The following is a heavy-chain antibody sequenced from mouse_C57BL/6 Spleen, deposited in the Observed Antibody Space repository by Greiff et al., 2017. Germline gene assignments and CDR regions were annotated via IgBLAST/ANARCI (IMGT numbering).Heavy chain of an antibody. J-gene: IGHJ4*01. CDR3: ARCRPHYVAMDY. V-gene: IGHV1-55*01. Sequence: QVQLQQSGAELVKPGASVKMSCKASGYTFTSYWITWVKQRPGQGLEWIGDIYPGSGSTNYNEKFKSKATLTVDTSSSTAYMKLHSLTSEDSAVYYCARCRPHYVAMDYWGQGTTVTVSA. D-gene: IGHD1-1*02. CDR2: IYPGSGST. CDR1: GYTFTSYW.